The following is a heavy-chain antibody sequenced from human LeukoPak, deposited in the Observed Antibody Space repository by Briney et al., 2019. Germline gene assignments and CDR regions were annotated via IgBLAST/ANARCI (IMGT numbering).Heavy chain of an antibody. CDR3: AKDKEAYDFWSGYYYFDY. CDR1: GFTFSSYA. V-gene: IGHV3-23*01. D-gene: IGHD3-3*01. Sequence: GGSLRLSCAASGFTFSSYAMSWVRQAPGKGLEWVSAISGSGGSTYYADSVKGRFTISRDNSKNTPYLQMNSLRAEDTAVYYCAKDKEAYDFWSGYYYFDYWGKGTLVTVSS. J-gene: IGHJ4*02. CDR2: ISGSGGST.